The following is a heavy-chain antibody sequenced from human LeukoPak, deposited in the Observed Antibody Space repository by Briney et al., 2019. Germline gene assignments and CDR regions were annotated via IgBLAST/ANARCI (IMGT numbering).Heavy chain of an antibody. V-gene: IGHV1-18*01. J-gene: IGHJ2*01. CDR1: NYTFTAYG. CDR3: ARVGWYFDL. CDR2: ISAYNGNT. Sequence: ASVKVSCKTFNYTFTAYGINWVRQAPGQGLEWMGWISAYNGNTNYAQKLQGRVTMTTDTSTSTAYMELRSLRSDDTAVYYCARVGWYFDLWGRGTLVTVSS.